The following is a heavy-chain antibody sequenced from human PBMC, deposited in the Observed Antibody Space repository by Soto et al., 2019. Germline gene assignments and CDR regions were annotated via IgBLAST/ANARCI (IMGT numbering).Heavy chain of an antibody. CDR1: GGNISCID. D-gene: IGHD5-18*01. Sequence: SETLCLTCVVYGGNISCIDWTWVRKHPGKGLEWIGEVNHSGSTNYSPSLESRITISLDTSNNRFSLKLSSVTAADTAVYYCAKGPGYSFGYSVYYYYYGMDVWGQGTTVTVSS. CDR3: AKGPGYSFGYSVYYYYYGMDV. J-gene: IGHJ6*02. CDR2: VNHSGST. V-gene: IGHV4-34*01.